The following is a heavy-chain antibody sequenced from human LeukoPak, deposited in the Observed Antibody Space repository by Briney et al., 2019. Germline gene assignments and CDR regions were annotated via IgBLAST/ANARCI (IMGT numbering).Heavy chain of an antibody. V-gene: IGHV4-61*02. Sequence: SETLSLTCTVSGGSVSSGGYYWSWIRQPAGKGLEWIGRIQSSGSTEYNPSLKSRVAISIDTSKNQFSLKLSSVTAADTAVYYCARDCVVVPAAIVRFTGATVTTGGFDYWGQGTLVTVSS. CDR2: IQSSGST. CDR1: GGSVSSGGYY. J-gene: IGHJ4*02. CDR3: ARDCVVVPAAIVRFTGATVTTGGFDY. D-gene: IGHD2-2*02.